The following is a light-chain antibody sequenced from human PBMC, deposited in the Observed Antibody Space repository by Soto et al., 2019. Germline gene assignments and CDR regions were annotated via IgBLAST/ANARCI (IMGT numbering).Light chain of an antibody. CDR1: QSISSW. V-gene: IGKV1-5*01. Sequence: DIQMTPSPSTLSASVGDRVTITCRASQSISSWLAWYQQKPGKAPKLLIYDASSLESGVPSRFSGSGSGTEFTLTISSLQPDDFATYYCQKYNSYSGTCGQGTKGDIK. CDR3: QKYNSYSGT. J-gene: IGKJ1*01. CDR2: DAS.